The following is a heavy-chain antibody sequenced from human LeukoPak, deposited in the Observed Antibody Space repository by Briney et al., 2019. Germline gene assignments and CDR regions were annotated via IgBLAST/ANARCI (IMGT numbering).Heavy chain of an antibody. V-gene: IGHV3-30-3*01. J-gene: IGHJ4*02. CDR1: GFTFSSYA. CDR2: ISYDGSNK. D-gene: IGHD3/OR15-3a*01. Sequence: GGSLRLSCAASGFTFSSYAMHWVRQAPGKGLEWVAVISYDGSNKYYADSVKGRFTISRDNSKNTQMKSLRTEDTAVFYCASSAGLTYYFDYWGQGTLVTVSS. CDR3: ASSAGLTYYFDY.